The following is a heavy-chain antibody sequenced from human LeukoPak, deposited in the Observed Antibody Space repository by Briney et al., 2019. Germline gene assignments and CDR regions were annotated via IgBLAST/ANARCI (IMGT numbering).Heavy chain of an antibody. CDR2: VSFDGKTI. J-gene: IGHJ6*02. D-gene: IGHD1-26*01. Sequence: GGSLRLSCEASGFTFSDYFMSWFRQAPEKGPEWLSYVSFDGKTIYYADSVKGRFTISRDNAKNSVYLQMNSLRPEDTAIYYCARDYPSPWEDVWGQGTTVTVSS. CDR3: ARDYPSPWEDV. CDR1: GFTFSDYF. V-gene: IGHV3-11*01.